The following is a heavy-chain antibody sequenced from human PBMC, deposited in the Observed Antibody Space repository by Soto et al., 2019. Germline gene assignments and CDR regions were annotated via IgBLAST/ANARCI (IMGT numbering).Heavy chain of an antibody. CDR3: ARTRGYYDSSGPFDP. CDR2: IIPILGIA. J-gene: IGHJ5*02. D-gene: IGHD3-22*01. Sequence: ASVKVSCKASGGTFSSYTISWVRQAPGQGLEWMGRIIPILGIANYAQKFQGRVTITADKSTSTAYMELSSLRSEDTAVYYCARTRGYYDSSGPFDPWGQGTLVTVSS. V-gene: IGHV1-69*02. CDR1: GGTFSSYT.